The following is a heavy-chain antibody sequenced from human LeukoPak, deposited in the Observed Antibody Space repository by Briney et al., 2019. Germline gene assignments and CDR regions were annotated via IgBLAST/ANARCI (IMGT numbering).Heavy chain of an antibody. J-gene: IGHJ4*02. D-gene: IGHD2-2*01. CDR2: ISSASSYT. CDR3: ATYPGSCSSTTCLLFDY. CDR1: GFTFSAYT. V-gene: IGHV3-21*04. Sequence: PGGSLRLSCAASGFTFSAYTLNWVRQAPGKGLEWVSSISSASSYTYYADSVKGRFTISRDNAKNSLYMQMNSLRVEYKAVYYCATYPGSCSSTTCLLFDYWGQGTLVTVSS.